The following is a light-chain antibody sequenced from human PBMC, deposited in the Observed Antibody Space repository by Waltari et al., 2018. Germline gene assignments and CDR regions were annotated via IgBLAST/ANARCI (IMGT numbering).Light chain of an antibody. V-gene: IGLV2-14*03. CDR3: SSYTSSSTWV. CDR1: NSDIGTYYY. CDR2: DVR. Sequence: HSALTQSASVSGSPGQSITISCTGTNSDIGTYYYVHWFQQLPGKAPKLIIYDVRNRPLGISNRFSGSKSGITASLSISGLLAEDEAYYYCSSYTSSSTWVFGGGTKLTVL. J-gene: IGLJ3*02.